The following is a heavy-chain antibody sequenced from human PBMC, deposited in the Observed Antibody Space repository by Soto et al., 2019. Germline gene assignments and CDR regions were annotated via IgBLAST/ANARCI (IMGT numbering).Heavy chain of an antibody. J-gene: IGHJ4*02. CDR2: ISYDGSNK. Sequence: GGSLRLSCAASGFTFSSYGMHWVRQAPGKGLEWVAVISYDGSNKYYADSVKGRFTISRDNSKNTLYLQMNSLRAEDTAVYYCAKDPSSVNWNYWNYFDYWGQGTLVTVSS. CDR3: AKDPSSVNWNYWNYFDY. V-gene: IGHV3-30*18. D-gene: IGHD1-7*01. CDR1: GFTFSSYG.